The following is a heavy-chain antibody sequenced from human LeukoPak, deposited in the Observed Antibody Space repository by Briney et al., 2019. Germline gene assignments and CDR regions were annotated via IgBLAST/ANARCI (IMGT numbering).Heavy chain of an antibody. Sequence: QPGGSLRLSCAASGFTFSSYAMHWVRQAPGKGLEWVAVISYDGSNKYYADSVKGRFTISRDNSKNTLYLQMNSLRAEDTAVYYCASDGVPRYDSSGYYYVGWYFDLWGRGTLVTVSS. CDR1: GFTFSSYA. V-gene: IGHV3-30-3*01. CDR2: ISYDGSNK. CDR3: ASDGVPRYDSSGYYYVGWYFDL. J-gene: IGHJ2*01. D-gene: IGHD3-22*01.